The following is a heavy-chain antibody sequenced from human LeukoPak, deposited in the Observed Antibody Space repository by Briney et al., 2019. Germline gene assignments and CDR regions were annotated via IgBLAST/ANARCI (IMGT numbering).Heavy chain of an antibody. CDR1: GYTFTIYD. J-gene: IGHJ5*02. V-gene: IGHV1-8*03. Sequence: ASVKVSCKASGYTFTIYDINWVRQATGQGLEWMGWMNPNSGDTGYAEKFQGRVTITWNTSISTAYMELSSLRSEDTAVYYCARFTPQGYGWGGYNRFDPWGQGTLVTVSS. CDR2: MNPNSGDT. D-gene: IGHD3-16*01. CDR3: ARFTPQGYGWGGYNRFDP.